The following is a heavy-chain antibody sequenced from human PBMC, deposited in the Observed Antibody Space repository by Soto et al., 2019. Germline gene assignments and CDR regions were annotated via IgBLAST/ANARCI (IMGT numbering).Heavy chain of an antibody. CDR3: AKVVRGYCSRNTCDDY. CDR1: GFTFSYG. Sequence: VQLLESGGGLIQPGGPLRLSCAASGFTFSYGIHWLRQAPGKGLEWVAYISYDSSNKFYGDSVKCRFTISRDNSKNTQFLLMNSLRAEDTAVYCCAKVVRGYCSRNTCDDYWGQGTLVAVSS. V-gene: IGHV3-30*18. J-gene: IGHJ4*02. D-gene: IGHD2-2*01. CDR2: ISYDSSNK.